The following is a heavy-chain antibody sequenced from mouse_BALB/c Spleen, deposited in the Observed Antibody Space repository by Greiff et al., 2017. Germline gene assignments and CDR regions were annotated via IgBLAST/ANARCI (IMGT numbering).Heavy chain of an antibody. D-gene: IGHD3-3*01. V-gene: IGHV6-6*02. CDR3: TGGPSRGIDY. Sequence: EVQRVESGGGLVQPGGSMKLSCVASGFTFSNYWMNWVRQSPEKGLEWVAEIRLKSNNYATHYAESVKGRFTISRDDSKSSVYLQMNNLRAEDTGIYYCTGGPSRGIDYWGQGTTLTVSS. J-gene: IGHJ2*01. CDR2: IRLKSNNYAT. CDR1: GFTFSNYW.